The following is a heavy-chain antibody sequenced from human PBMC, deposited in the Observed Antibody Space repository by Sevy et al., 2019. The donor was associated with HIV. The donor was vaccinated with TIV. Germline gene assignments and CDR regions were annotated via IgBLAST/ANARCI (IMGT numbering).Heavy chain of an antibody. CDR1: GYTFTSYG. D-gene: IGHD2-8*01. J-gene: IGHJ4*02. CDR2: ISAYNGNT. V-gene: IGHV1-18*01. CDR3: ARDRGYCTNGVCYTMYYFDY. Sequence: ASVKVSCKASGYTFTSYGISWVRQAPGQGLEWMGWISAYNGNTNFAQKLQGRVTMTIDTSTSTAYMELMSLRSDDTAVYYCARDRGYCTNGVCYTMYYFDYWGQGTLVTVSS.